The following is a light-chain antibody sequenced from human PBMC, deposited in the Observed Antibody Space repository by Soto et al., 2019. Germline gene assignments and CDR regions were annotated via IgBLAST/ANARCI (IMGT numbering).Light chain of an antibody. Sequence: EIVLTQSPATRSLSPGERAPLSCRASQSVSSYLAWYQQKPGQAPRLLIYDASNRATGIPARFSGSGSGTDFTLTISSLEPEDFAVYYCQQYGRSLWTFGQGTKVDIK. J-gene: IGKJ1*01. CDR1: QSVSSY. CDR2: DAS. V-gene: IGKV3-11*01. CDR3: QQYGRSLWT.